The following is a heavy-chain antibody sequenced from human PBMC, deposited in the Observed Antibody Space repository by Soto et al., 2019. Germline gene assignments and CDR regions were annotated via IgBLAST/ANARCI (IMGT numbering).Heavy chain of an antibody. Sequence: KPSETLSLTCGVYGGSLRNYYWIWVRQPPGKGLEWIGEVNHSGEATYNPSLQSRVSISLDTSNNHFSLKMTSVTAADTAIYLCARAERFTRYWFDPWRQRTQVTVSS. J-gene: IGHJ5*02. CDR1: GGSLRNYY. D-gene: IGHD3-10*01. CDR3: ARAERFTRYWFDP. V-gene: IGHV4-34*01. CDR2: VNHSGEA.